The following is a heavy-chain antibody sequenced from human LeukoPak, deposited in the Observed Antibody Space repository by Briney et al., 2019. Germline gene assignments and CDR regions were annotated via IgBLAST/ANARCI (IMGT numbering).Heavy chain of an antibody. CDR1: GGSISNYY. J-gene: IGHJ4*02. CDR3: AGEAKPAAGTQLDY. V-gene: IGHV4-59*01. CDR2: IYYSGRT. Sequence: PSETLSLTCAVSGGSISNYYWSCIRQPPGKGLEWIGYIYYSGRTNYNPSLKSRATISADTSKDQFSLKMSSVTAADTAVYYCAGEAKPAAGTQLDYWGQGALVTVSS. D-gene: IGHD6-13*01.